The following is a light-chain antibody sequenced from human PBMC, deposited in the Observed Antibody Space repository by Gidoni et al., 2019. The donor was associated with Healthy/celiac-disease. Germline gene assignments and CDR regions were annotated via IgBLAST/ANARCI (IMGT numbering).Light chain of an antibody. Sequence: DIQMTQSPSTLSASVGDRVTITCRASQSISSWLAWYQQKPGKAPKLLIYDASSLESWVPSRFSGSGSGTEFTLTISSLQPDDCATYYCQQYNSYSYTFGQGTKLEIK. CDR1: QSISSW. J-gene: IGKJ2*01. V-gene: IGKV1-5*01. CDR3: QQYNSYSYT. CDR2: DAS.